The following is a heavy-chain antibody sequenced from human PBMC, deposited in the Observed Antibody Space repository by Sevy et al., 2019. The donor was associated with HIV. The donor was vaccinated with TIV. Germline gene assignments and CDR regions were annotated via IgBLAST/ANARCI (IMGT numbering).Heavy chain of an antibody. J-gene: IGHJ3*02. Sequence: GGSLRLSCAASGFTFSSYSMHWVRQAPGKGLEWVSSIRGLSNYIYYADSMKGRFSISGDNAKNSLYLQMISLRAEDTAVFYCARAVPATDAFDIWGQGTLVTVSS. CDR1: GFTFSSYS. D-gene: IGHD6-19*01. V-gene: IGHV3-21*01. CDR3: ARAVPATDAFDI. CDR2: IRGLSNYI.